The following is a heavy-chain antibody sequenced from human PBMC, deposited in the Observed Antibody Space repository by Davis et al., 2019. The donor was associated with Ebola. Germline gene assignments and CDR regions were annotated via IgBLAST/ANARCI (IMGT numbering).Heavy chain of an antibody. V-gene: IGHV1-18*01. D-gene: IGHD2-2*02. CDR2: ISAYNGNT. CDR1: GYTFTSYG. CDR3: VKGDRQCSSSSCYNY. J-gene: IGHJ4*02. Sequence: ASVKVSCKASGYTFTSYGISWVRQAPGQGLEWMGWISAYNGNTNYAQTLQGRVTMTRTTSIGTAYMELSSLTSEDTAIYYCVKGDRQCSSSSCYNYWGQGTLVTVSS.